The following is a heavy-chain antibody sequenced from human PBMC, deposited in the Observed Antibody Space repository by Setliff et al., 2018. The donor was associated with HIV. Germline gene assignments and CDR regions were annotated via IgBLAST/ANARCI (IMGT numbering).Heavy chain of an antibody. J-gene: IGHJ4*02. D-gene: IGHD3-16*01. CDR1: GFTFSSYG. V-gene: IGHV3-21*01. Sequence: PGGSLRLSCAASGFTFSSYGMNWVRQAPGKGLEWVSSISSNGKHIYYADSVNGRFTISRDNGEKSVSLQMNSLRGEDSAIYYCARLGGAAFDYWGQGIPVTVSS. CDR2: ISSNGKHI. CDR3: ARLGGAAFDY.